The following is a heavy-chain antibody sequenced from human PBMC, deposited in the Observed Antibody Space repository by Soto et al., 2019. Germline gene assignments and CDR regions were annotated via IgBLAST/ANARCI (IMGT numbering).Heavy chain of an antibody. J-gene: IGHJ5*02. D-gene: IGHD1-1*01. CDR3: ARDAMETFPLEWFDP. Sequence: ASVKVSCKASGYTFTSYGISWVRQAPGQGLEWMGWISAYNGNTNYAQKLQGRVTMTTDTSTSTAYMELRSLRSDDTAVYYCARDAMETFPLEWFDPWGQGTLVTVSS. CDR1: GYTFTSYG. CDR2: ISAYNGNT. V-gene: IGHV1-18*01.